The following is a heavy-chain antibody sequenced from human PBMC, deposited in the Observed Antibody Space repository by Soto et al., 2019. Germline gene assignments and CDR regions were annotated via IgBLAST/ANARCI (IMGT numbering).Heavy chain of an antibody. CDR2: IYPGDSDT. J-gene: IGHJ4*02. CDR3: ARSAGNYPTDY. Sequence: RKISCTASGYSFSSNWIGWVRQMPGKGLEWMGIIYPGDSDTRYSPSFQGQVLISADKSMNTAYLQWSYLKASDTAMYYCARSAGNYPTDYWGQGTLVTVSS. D-gene: IGHD1-7*01. CDR1: GYSFSSNW. V-gene: IGHV5-51*01.